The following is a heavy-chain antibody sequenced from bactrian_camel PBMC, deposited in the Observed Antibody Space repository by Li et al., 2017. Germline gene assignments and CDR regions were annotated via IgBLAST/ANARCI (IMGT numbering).Heavy chain of an antibody. V-gene: IGHV3S40*01. Sequence: DVQLVESGGGLVQPGGSLRLSCAASGFTFSSYDMSWVRQAPGKEREGISCINWSGSIKEYVDSVKDRFTISRDNGKKQVFLQMNKLKPEDTALYYCGRYYGTDYWGEGTQVTVS. CDR1: GFTFSSYD. CDR2: INWSGSIK. J-gene: IGHJ7*01.